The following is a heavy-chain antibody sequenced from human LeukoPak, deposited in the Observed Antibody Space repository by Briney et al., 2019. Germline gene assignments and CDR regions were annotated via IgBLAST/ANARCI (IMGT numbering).Heavy chain of an antibody. CDR1: GFIFSTYD. Sequence: GGSLRLSCAASGFIFSTYDMHWVRQAPGKGLEWVAVISYDRSNKYYADSVKGRFTISRDNSKNTLYLQMNSLRAEDTAVYYCAREESSSSGYYFDYWGQGTLVTVSS. J-gene: IGHJ4*02. V-gene: IGHV3-30*03. CDR3: AREESSSSGYYFDY. D-gene: IGHD6-6*01. CDR2: ISYDRSNK.